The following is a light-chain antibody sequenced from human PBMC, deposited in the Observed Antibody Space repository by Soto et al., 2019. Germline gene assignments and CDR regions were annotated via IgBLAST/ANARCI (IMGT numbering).Light chain of an antibody. CDR2: AAS. CDR1: QSLGTN. J-gene: IGKJ1*01. Sequence: EIVMTQSPATLTLSPGERATLSCRANQSLGTNIAWYQQKPGQAPRLLIYAASTGATALPARFSGSGSGTEFTLSISSLQSEDFAVYYCLQYNKWPRTFGQGTKVEIK. V-gene: IGKV3-15*01. CDR3: LQYNKWPRT.